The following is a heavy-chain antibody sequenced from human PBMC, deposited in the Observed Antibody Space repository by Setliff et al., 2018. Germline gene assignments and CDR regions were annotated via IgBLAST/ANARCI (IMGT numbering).Heavy chain of an antibody. J-gene: IGHJ4*02. CDR3: AIPSSGNFYFDY. CDR2: IIPIFGTA. CDR1: GGTFSSYA. Sequence: SVKASCKASGGTFSSYAITWVRQAPGQGLEWMGGIIPIFGTAKYAQKFQGRVTITADQSTRTAYMELSSLRSEDTAVYYCAIPSSGNFYFDYWGQGTLVTVSS. D-gene: IGHD1-26*01. V-gene: IGHV1-69*13.